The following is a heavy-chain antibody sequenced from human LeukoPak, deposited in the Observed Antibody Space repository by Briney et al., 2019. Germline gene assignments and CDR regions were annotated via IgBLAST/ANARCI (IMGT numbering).Heavy chain of an antibody. CDR1: GGSFSGYY. CDR2: INHSGST. D-gene: IGHD3-10*01. CDR3: ARGPYITMVRGVIIPLRY. V-gene: IGHV4-34*01. Sequence: SETLSLTCAVYGGSFSGYYWSWIRQPPGKGLEWIGEINHSGSTKYNPSLKSRVTISVDTSKNQFSLKLSSVTAADTAVYYCARGPYITMVRGVIIPLRYWGQGTLVTVSS. J-gene: IGHJ4*02.